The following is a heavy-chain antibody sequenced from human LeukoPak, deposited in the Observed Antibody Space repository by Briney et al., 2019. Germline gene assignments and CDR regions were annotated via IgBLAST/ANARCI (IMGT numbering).Heavy chain of an antibody. CDR2: IYHSGTT. D-gene: IGHD4-11*01. CDR3: ARDLRSNYEPYFDY. V-gene: IGHV4-38-2*02. Sequence: SETLSLTCAVSDYSISSGYYWGWIRPPPGKGLEWIGSIYHSGTTYYNPSLKSRVTISVDTSKNQFSLKLSSVTAADTAVYYCARDLRSNYEPYFDYWGQGTLVTVSS. CDR1: DYSISSGYY. J-gene: IGHJ4*02.